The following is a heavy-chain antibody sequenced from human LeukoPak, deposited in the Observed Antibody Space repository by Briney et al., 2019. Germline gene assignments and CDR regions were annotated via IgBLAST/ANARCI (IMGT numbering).Heavy chain of an antibody. CDR1: GFTFSSYA. Sequence: GGSLRLSCAASGFTFSSYAMHWGRQAPGKGLEWVAVISYDGSNKYYADSVKGRFTISRDNSKNTLYLQMNSLRAEDTAVYYCARDPYWGQGTLVTVSS. CDR2: ISYDGSNK. D-gene: IGHD3-16*01. CDR3: ARDPY. V-gene: IGHV3-30-3*01. J-gene: IGHJ4*02.